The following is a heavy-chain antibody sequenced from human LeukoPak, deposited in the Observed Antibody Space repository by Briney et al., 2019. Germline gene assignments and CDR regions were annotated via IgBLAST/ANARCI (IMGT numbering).Heavy chain of an antibody. V-gene: IGHV3-30-3*01. CDR2: ISYDGSNK. D-gene: IGHD5-24*01. CDR1: GFTFSSYA. CDR3: ARDGYSVYYFDY. J-gene: IGHJ4*02. Sequence: QPGGSLRLSCAASGFTFSSYAMHWVRQAPGKGLEWVAVISYDGSNKYYADSVKGRFTISRDNSKNTLYLQMNSLRAEDTAVYYCARDGYSVYYFDYWGQGTLVTVSS.